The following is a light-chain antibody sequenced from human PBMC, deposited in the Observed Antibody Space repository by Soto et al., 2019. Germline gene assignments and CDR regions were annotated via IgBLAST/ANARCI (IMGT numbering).Light chain of an antibody. CDR1: QSISSW. CDR3: QQYGDYTT. CDR2: KAS. Sequence: DIQMTQSPSTLSASVGDRVTITCRASQSISSWLAWYQQKPGKAPKLLIYKASSLEKGVPSRFSGSGSGTEFTLTISSLQPDDFATYYCQQYGDYTTFGRGTKVEI. J-gene: IGKJ4*02. V-gene: IGKV1-5*03.